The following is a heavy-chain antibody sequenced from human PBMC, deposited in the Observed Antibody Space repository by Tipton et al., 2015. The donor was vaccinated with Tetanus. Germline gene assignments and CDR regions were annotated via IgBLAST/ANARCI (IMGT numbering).Heavy chain of an antibody. Sequence: QLVQSGAEVRKPGASVKVSCKASGYTLIDYFIHWVRQSPGQGLEWVGWINPNGGGTRSAQNLRGRVTMTRDTSISTVYMELNRLTSDDPVVYYCARAPSVSHSPDFDSWGQGTLVTVSS. J-gene: IGHJ4*02. CDR2: INPNGGGT. CDR3: ARAPSVSHSPDFDS. V-gene: IGHV1-2*02. CDR1: GYTLIDYF. D-gene: IGHD2-21*01.